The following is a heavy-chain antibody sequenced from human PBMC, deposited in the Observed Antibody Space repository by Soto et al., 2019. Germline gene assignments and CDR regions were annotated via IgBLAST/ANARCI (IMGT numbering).Heavy chain of an antibody. Sequence: RSLTCSVSGGSIIIVYYWSWIRQPPGRGLEWIAYIFHSGITNYNPQLKSRVTISVDTSKKQFSLKLNSLTAADTAVYYCARGEAASGPPFDLWGKGTLVTVSS. CDR3: ARGEAASGPPFDL. J-gene: IGHJ4*02. D-gene: IGHD6-13*01. CDR2: IFHSGIT. CDR1: GGSIIIVYY. V-gene: IGHV4-59*01.